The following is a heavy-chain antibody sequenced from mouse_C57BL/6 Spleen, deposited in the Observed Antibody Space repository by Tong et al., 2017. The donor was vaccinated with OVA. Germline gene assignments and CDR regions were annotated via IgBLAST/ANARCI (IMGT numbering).Heavy chain of an antibody. V-gene: IGHV5-17*01. D-gene: IGHD1-1*02. J-gene: IGHJ2*01. CDR3: GRPVVRNFDY. Sequence: EVQLQESGGGLVKPGGSLKLSCEASGFTFSDYGMHWVRQAPEKGLEWVAYISSGSSTIYYADTVKGRFTISRDNAKNTLLQQMSRLRAEDTAMYYCGRPVVRNFDYWGQGTTLTVSS. CDR1: GFTFSDYG. CDR2: ISSGSSTI.